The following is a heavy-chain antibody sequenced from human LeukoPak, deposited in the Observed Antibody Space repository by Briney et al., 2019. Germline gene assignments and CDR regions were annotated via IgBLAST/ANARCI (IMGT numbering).Heavy chain of an antibody. CDR1: DGSISSYY. J-gene: IGHJ3*02. CDR2: ISDSGST. CDR3: AREGLLCGGDCYRDGFDI. V-gene: IGHV4-59*01. Sequence: SEPLSLTCTVSDGSISSYYWSWIRQPPGKGLEWSGYISDSGSTNYNPSLKSRVTISVDTSKNQFSLKLTSVTAADTALYYCAREGLLCGGDCYRDGFDIWGQGTLVTVSS. D-gene: IGHD2-21*02.